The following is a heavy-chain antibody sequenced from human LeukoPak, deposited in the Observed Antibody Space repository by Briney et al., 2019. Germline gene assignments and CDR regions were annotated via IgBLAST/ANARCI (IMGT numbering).Heavy chain of an antibody. V-gene: IGHV4-4*02. Sequence: SETLSLTCAVSGDSISTRNWWNWVRQPPGKGLDWIGEISHGGSTKYNPSLKNRVTISKDNSKNEFSLKLNSVTAADTAVYFCARSAGWWSLDYWGQGALVAVS. D-gene: IGHD2-8*02. CDR3: ARSAGWWSLDY. CDR2: ISHGGST. J-gene: IGHJ4*02. CDR1: GDSISTRNW.